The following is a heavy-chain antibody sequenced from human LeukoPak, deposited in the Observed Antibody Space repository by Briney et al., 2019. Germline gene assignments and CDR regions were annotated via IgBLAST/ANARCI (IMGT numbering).Heavy chain of an antibody. D-gene: IGHD1-26*01. J-gene: IGHJ4*02. V-gene: IGHV3-23*01. Sequence: PGGSLRLSCAISGFTFTSYAMTWVRQAPGKGLEWVTSISGSGVSTYYADSVRGRFTISRDTSKNTLYLQMNSLRAEDTALYYCAKTLVPSGIYHEDFFDYWGQGTLVTVSS. CDR3: AKTLVPSGIYHEDFFDY. CDR1: GFTFTSYA. CDR2: ISGSGVST.